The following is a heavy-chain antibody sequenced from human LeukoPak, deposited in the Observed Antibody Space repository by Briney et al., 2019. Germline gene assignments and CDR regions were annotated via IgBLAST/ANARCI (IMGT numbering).Heavy chain of an antibody. CDR1: GGTFSSYA. V-gene: IGHV1-69*13. D-gene: IGHD5-18*01. Sequence: SVKVSCKASGGTFSSYAISWVRQAPGQGLEWMGGIIPIFGTANYAQKFQGRVTITADESTSTAYMELSSLRSEDTAVYFCARVTHTELSTWFDPWGQGTLVTVSS. CDR2: IIPIFGTA. J-gene: IGHJ5*02. CDR3: ARVTHTELSTWFDP.